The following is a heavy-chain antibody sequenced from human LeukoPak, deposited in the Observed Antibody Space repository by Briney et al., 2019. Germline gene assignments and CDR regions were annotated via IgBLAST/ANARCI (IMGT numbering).Heavy chain of an antibody. D-gene: IGHD2-2*02. CDR3: ARVGDGTVVVPAAIGDYYYYGMDV. CDR2: IYTSGST. CDR1: GGSISSYY. Sequence: SETLSLTCTVSGGSISSYYWSWIRQPAGKGLEWIGRIYTSGSTNYNPSLKSRVTMSVDTSKNQFSLKLSSVTAADTAVYYCARVGDGTVVVPAAIGDYYYYGMDVWGQGTTVTV. J-gene: IGHJ6*02. V-gene: IGHV4-4*07.